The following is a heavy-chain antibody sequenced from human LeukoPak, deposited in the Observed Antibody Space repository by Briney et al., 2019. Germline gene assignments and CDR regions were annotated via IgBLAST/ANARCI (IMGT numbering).Heavy chain of an antibody. V-gene: IGHV4-39*07. J-gene: IGHJ4*02. CDR1: GGSFSRTSYY. D-gene: IGHD3-3*01. CDR2: FYHSGNT. Sequence: PSETLSLTCTVSGGSFSRTSYYWGWIRQPPGEGLEWIGSFYHSGNTYYNPSLRSRVTISVDTSKNQFSLKLRSVTAADTAVYYCARVGYYDFWPLPPYFDYWGQGTLVTVSS. CDR3: ARVGYYDFWPLPPYFDY.